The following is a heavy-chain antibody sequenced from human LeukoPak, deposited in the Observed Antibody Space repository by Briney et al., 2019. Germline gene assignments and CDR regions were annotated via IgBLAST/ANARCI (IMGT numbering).Heavy chain of an antibody. CDR2: IIPILGII. D-gene: IGHD6-6*01. Sequence: ASVTLSCKASGGTFSSYAISWVRQAPGQGLEWMGRIIPILGIINYAQKFQGRVTITADKSTSTAYMELSSLRSEDTAVYYCAGPLKSIAARYFDLWGRGTLVTVSS. CDR1: GGTFSSYA. J-gene: IGHJ2*01. CDR3: AGPLKSIAARYFDL. V-gene: IGHV1-69*04.